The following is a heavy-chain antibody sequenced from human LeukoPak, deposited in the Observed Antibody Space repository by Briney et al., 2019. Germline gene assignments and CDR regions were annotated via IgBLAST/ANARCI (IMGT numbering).Heavy chain of an antibody. D-gene: IGHD3-10*01. CDR3: ARPPEVDYYGSGSPGTISDY. CDR2: IYPGDSDT. Sequence: GESLKISCKGSGYSFTSYWIGWVRQMPGKGLEWMGIIYPGDSDTRYSPSFQGQVTISANKSISTAYLQWSSLKASDTAMYYCARPPEVDYYGSGSPGTISDYWGQGTLVTVSS. V-gene: IGHV5-51*01. CDR1: GYSFTSYW. J-gene: IGHJ4*02.